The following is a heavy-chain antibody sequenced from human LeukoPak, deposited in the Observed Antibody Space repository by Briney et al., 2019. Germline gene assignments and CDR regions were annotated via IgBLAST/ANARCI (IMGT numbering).Heavy chain of an antibody. CDR2: ISYDGSNK. CDR3: AKDSERITIFGVVTESDY. Sequence: PGRSLRLSCAASGFTFSSYGMHWVRQAPGKGMEWVAVISYDGSNKYYADSVKGRFTIPRDNSKNTLYLQMNSLRAEDTAVYYCAKDSERITIFGVVTESDYWGQGTLVTVSS. V-gene: IGHV3-30*18. D-gene: IGHD3-3*01. J-gene: IGHJ4*02. CDR1: GFTFSSYG.